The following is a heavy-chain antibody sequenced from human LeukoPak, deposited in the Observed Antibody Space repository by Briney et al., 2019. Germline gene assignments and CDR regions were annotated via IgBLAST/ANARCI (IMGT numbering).Heavy chain of an antibody. CDR1: GFTFSSYA. Sequence: GGSLRLSCAASGFTFSSYAMSWVRQAPGKGLEWVSYISSSSGTIHYADSVKGRFTIYRDNAKNSLYLQMSSLRAEDTAVYYCVRDIHRRAYDGSDYYPGYWGQGTLVTVSS. V-gene: IGHV3-48*01. D-gene: IGHD3-22*01. CDR3: VRDIHRRAYDGSDYYPGY. CDR2: ISSSSGTI. J-gene: IGHJ4*02.